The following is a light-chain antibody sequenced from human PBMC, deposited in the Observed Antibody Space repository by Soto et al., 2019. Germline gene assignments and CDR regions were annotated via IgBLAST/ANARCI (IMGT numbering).Light chain of an antibody. CDR2: DVS. CDR3: AAWDDSLSVV. J-gene: IGLJ2*01. CDR1: SSDVGAYDY. V-gene: IGLV2-11*01. Sequence: QSALTQPRSVSGSPGQSVTISCTGTSSDVGAYDYVSWYQQHPGKAPKLMIYDVSERPSGVPDRFSGTKSGNTASLTISGLQAEDEADYYCAAWDDSLSVVFGGGTQLTVL.